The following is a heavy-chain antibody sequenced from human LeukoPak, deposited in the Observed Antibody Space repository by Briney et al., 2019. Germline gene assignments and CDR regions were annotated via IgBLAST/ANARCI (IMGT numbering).Heavy chain of an antibody. Sequence: SETLSLTCSVSGGSISGSGYYWAWIRQPPGKGLEWIGSIYYTGSTHYNSSLKSRVTMSVDTSKNQFSLKPSSVTAADTAVYYCASPLGGFDNWGQGTLVTVSS. CDR1: GGSISGSGYY. CDR2: IYYTGST. CDR3: ASPLGGFDN. J-gene: IGHJ4*02. V-gene: IGHV4-39*01. D-gene: IGHD3-16*01.